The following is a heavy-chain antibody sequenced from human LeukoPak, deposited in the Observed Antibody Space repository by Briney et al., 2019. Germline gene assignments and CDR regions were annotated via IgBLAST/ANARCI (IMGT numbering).Heavy chain of an antibody. J-gene: IGHJ4*02. V-gene: IGHV2-70*11. CDR2: IDWDEDK. CDR1: GFSFSTGEMC. CDR3: ALLRFFDWSLDY. D-gene: IGHD3-9*01. Sequence: GPALVKPTQTLTLTCTFSGFSFSTGEMCVSWIRQPPGKALEWLARIDWDEDKYYSTPLKTRLTISKGTSKDQVVLTMTNMDPVDTATYYCALLRFFDWSLDYWGQGTLVTVSS.